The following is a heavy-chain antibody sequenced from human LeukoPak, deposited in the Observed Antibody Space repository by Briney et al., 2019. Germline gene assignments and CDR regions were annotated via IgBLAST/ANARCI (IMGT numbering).Heavy chain of an antibody. Sequence: GGSLRLSCAASGFTVSSNYMSWVRQAPGKGLEWVSVTYSGGSTYYADSVKGRFTISRDNSKNTVSLQMSSLRAEDTAVYYCVKDLYKGDTSSWYYFDYWGQGTLVTVSS. D-gene: IGHD6-13*01. CDR3: VKDLYKGDTSSWYYFDY. CDR1: GFTVSSNY. J-gene: IGHJ4*02. V-gene: IGHV3-53*05. CDR2: TYSGGST.